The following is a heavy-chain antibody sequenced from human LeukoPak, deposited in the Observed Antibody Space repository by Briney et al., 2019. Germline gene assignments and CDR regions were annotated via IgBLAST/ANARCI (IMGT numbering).Heavy chain of an antibody. V-gene: IGHV3-74*01. CDR1: GFTFSSYW. J-gene: IGHJ4*02. D-gene: IGHD6-13*01. CDR2: INSDGSST. Sequence: GGSLRLSCAASGFTFSSYWMHWVRQAPGKGLVWVSRINSDGSSTSYADSVKGRFIISRDNAKNTLYLQMNSLRAEDTAVYYCATNPPSSSWVYWGQGTLVTVSS. CDR3: ATNPPSSSWVY.